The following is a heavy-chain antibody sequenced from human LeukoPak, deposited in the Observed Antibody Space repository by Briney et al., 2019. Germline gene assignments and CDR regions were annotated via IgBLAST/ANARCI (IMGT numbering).Heavy chain of an antibody. CDR2: IKGDGSHT. CDR3: VRDWDHFDFDS. D-gene: IGHD1-26*01. J-gene: IGHJ5*01. V-gene: IGHV3-74*01. Sequence: GRSLRLSCAASGFTFGSYWMHWIRQAPGKGLVWISRIKGDGSHTIYAGSVEGRFTISRDNAKNTLFLQMESLRVEDTAVYYCVRDWDHFDFDSWGQGTLVTVAS. CDR1: GFTFGSYW.